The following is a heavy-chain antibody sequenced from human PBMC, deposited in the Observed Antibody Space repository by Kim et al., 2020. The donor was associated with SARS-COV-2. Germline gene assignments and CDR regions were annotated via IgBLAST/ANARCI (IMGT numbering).Heavy chain of an antibody. J-gene: IGHJ4*02. CDR2: T. V-gene: IGHV3-23*01. CDR3: ARYSYTTGYFDY. Sequence: TSYAAPVRGRFTISRDNSKNTLYLQMNSLRGEDTALYYCARYSYTTGYFDYWGQGTLVTVSS. D-gene: IGHD3-16*01.